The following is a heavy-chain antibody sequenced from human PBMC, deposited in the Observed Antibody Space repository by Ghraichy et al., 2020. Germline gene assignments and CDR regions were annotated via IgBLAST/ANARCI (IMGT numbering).Heavy chain of an antibody. Sequence: SETLSLTCAVYGGSFSGYHWSWIRQAPGKGLEWIGEINHSGSTNYNPSLKSRVTISVDTSKNQFSLKLSSVTAADTAVYYCARSIAPHITIFEIVIARREYFDDWGQGTLVTASS. CDR1: GGSFSGYH. V-gene: IGHV4-34*01. CDR3: ARSIAPHITIFEIVIARREYFDD. CDR2: INHSGST. D-gene: IGHD3-3*01. J-gene: IGHJ4*02.